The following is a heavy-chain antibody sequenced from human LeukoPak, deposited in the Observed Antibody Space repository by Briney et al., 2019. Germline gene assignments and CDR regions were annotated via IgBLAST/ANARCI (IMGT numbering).Heavy chain of an antibody. CDR1: GFTFSSYG. V-gene: IGHV3-30*18. D-gene: IGHD2-2*01. CDR3: AKIGQVPAKAGNY. CDR2: ISYDGSNK. J-gene: IGHJ4*02. Sequence: GGSLRLSCAASGFTFSSYGMHWVRQAPGKGLEWVAVISYDGSNKYYADSVKGRFTISRDNSKNTLYLQMNSLRAEDTAVYYCAKIGQVPAKAGNYWGQGTLVTVSS.